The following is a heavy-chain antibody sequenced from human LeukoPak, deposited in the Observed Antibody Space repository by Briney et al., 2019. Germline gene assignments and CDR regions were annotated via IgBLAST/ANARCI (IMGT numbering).Heavy chain of an antibody. D-gene: IGHD3-10*01. Sequence: GGSLRLSCAASGFTFSSYAMCWVRQAPGQGLEWVSALSGSGGSTYYADSVKGRFTISRDNSKNTLYLQMNSLRAEDTAVYYCDYYGSGSYPPPVDYWGQGTLVTVSS. CDR3: DYYGSGSYPPPVDY. CDR1: GFTFSSYA. CDR2: LSGSGGST. J-gene: IGHJ4*02. V-gene: IGHV3-23*01.